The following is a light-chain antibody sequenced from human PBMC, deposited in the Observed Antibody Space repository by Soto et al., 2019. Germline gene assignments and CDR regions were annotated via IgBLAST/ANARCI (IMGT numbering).Light chain of an antibody. J-gene: IGKJ2*01. Sequence: DIQMTQSPSSLPASVGDRVAITCRASQSIRNYLNWYQQKPGKAPKLLIYAASTLQSGVPSRFSGSGSGTDFTLTISSLQPEDFATYYCQQSYSTPRTFCQGTKLEIK. V-gene: IGKV1-39*01. CDR3: QQSYSTPRT. CDR1: QSIRNY. CDR2: AAS.